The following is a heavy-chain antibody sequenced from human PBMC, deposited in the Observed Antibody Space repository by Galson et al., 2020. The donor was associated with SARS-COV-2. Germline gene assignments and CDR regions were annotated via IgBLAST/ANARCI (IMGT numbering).Heavy chain of an antibody. Sequence: GGSLRLSCAASGFTFSSYGMHWVRQAPGKGLEWVAVISYDGSNKYYADSVKGRFTISRDNSKNTLYLQMNSLRAEDTAVYYCAKVYYDFYYYYGMDVWGQGTTVTVSS. D-gene: IGHD3-3*01. V-gene: IGHV3-30*18. J-gene: IGHJ6*02. CDR2: ISYDGSNK. CDR3: AKVYYDFYYYYGMDV. CDR1: GFTFSSYG.